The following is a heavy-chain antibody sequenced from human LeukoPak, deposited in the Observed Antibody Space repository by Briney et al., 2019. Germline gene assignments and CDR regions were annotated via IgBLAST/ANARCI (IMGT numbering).Heavy chain of an antibody. CDR3: HVVVVDYFDY. CDR2: ISSSGSTI. J-gene: IGHJ4*02. Sequence: GGSLRLSCAASGITFSSYAMNWVRQAPGKGLEWVSYISSSGSTIYYADSVKGRFTISRDNAKNSLYLQMNSLRAEDTAVYYCHVVVVDYFDYWGQGTLVTVSS. D-gene: IGHD2-15*01. V-gene: IGHV3-48*03. CDR1: GITFSSYA.